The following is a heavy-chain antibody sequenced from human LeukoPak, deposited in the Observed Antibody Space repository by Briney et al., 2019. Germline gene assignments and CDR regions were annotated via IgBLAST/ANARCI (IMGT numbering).Heavy chain of an antibody. CDR1: GGSISSYY. CDR3: ARRSLSVVRGERRAVYWFDP. Sequence: SETLSLTCAVYGGSISSYYWSWIRQPPGKGLEWIGYIYYSGSTNYNPSLKSRVTISVDTSKNQFSLKLSSVTAADTAVYYCARRSLSVVRGERRAVYWFDPWGQGTLVTVSS. D-gene: IGHD3-10*01. CDR2: IYYSGST. J-gene: IGHJ5*02. V-gene: IGHV4-59*12.